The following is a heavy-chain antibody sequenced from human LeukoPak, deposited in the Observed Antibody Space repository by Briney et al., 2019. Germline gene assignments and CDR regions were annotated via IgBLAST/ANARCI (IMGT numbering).Heavy chain of an antibody. D-gene: IGHD1-26*01. CDR1: GGTFSSYA. V-gene: IGHV1-69*13. Sequence: ASVKVSCKASGGTFSSYAISWVRQAPGQGLEWMGGIIPTFGTANYAQKFQGRVTITADESTSTAYMELSSLRSEDTAVYYCARASSGSYSDYYGMDVWGQGTTVTVSS. J-gene: IGHJ6*02. CDR3: ARASSGSYSDYYGMDV. CDR2: IIPTFGTA.